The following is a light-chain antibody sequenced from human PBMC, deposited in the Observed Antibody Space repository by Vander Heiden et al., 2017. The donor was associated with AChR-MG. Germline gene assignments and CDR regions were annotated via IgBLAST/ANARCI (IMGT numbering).Light chain of an antibody. CDR3: CSYAGSSTGV. J-gene: IGLJ3*02. V-gene: IGLV2-23*01. CDR2: EGS. CDR1: SSDVGSYNL. Sequence: QSALTQPASVSGSPGPSITISCTGTSSDVGSYNLVSWYQQHPGKAPKLMIYEGSKRPSGVSNRFSGSKSGNTASLTISGLQAEDEADYDCCSYAGSSTGVFGGGTKLTVL.